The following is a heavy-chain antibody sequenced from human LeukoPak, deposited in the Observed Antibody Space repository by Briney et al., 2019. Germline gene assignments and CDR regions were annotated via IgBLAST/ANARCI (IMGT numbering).Heavy chain of an antibody. V-gene: IGHV3-30*18. J-gene: IGHJ4*02. CDR2: ISFDGGKK. CDR3: AKRRLDYYDSGLDY. CDR1: GFSFSSFG. D-gene: IGHD3-10*01. Sequence: PGRSLRLSCAASGFSFSSFGMHWIRQAPGKGLEWVAVISFDGGKKYYADSVKGRFTISRDNFQNTLYLQMNSLRVEDMAVYYCAKRRLDYYDSGLDYWGQGTLVTVSS.